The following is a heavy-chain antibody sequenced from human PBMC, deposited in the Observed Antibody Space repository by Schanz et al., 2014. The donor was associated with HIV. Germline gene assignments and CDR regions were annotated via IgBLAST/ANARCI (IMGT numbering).Heavy chain of an antibody. Sequence: VQLVESGGGVVQPGRSLRLSCAASGFTFDEYAMHWVRQAPGKGLEWVSGISWNSGSIGYADSVKGRFTISRDNAKNSLYLQMNSLRAEDTALYYCAKDNGWPLASYYGMDVWGQGTTVTVSS. CDR3: AKDNGWPLASYYGMDV. CDR1: GFTFDEYA. D-gene: IGHD6-19*01. CDR2: ISWNSGSI. V-gene: IGHV3-9*01. J-gene: IGHJ6*02.